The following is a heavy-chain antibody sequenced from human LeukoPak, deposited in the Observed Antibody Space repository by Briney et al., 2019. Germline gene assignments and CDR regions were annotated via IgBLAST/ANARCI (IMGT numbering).Heavy chain of an antibody. CDR2: ISWNSGSI. Sequence: GRSLRLSCAASGFTFDDYAMHWVRQAPGKGLEWVSGISWNSGSIGYADSVKGRFTISRDNAKNSLYLQMNSLRDEDTALYYCAKGDDYGDYLYYFDYWGQGTLVTVSS. V-gene: IGHV3-9*01. D-gene: IGHD4-17*01. CDR3: AKGDDYGDYLYYFDY. J-gene: IGHJ4*02. CDR1: GFTFDDYA.